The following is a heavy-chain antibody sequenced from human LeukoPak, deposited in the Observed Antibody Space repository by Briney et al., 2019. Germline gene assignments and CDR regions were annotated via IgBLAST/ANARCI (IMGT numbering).Heavy chain of an antibody. V-gene: IGHV4-34*01. D-gene: IGHD3-10*01. J-gene: IGHJ6*02. CDR1: GGSFSGYC. CDR2: INHSGST. CDR3: ARAIGGYYYYYGVDV. Sequence: PSETLSLTCAVYGGSFSGYCWSWIRQPPGKGLEWIGEINHSGSTNYNPSLKSRVTISVDTSKNQFPLKLSSVTAADTAVYYCARAIGGYYYYYGVDVWGQGTTVTVSS.